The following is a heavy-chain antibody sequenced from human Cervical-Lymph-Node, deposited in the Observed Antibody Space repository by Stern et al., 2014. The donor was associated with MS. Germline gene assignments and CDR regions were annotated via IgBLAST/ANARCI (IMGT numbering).Heavy chain of an antibody. CDR1: GFMVRSFG. CDR2: ISNDGGNK. J-gene: IGHJ6*02. V-gene: IGHV3-30*18. D-gene: IGHD2-15*01. Sequence: GQLVESGGGVVQPGRSLRLSCEASGFMVRSFGMHWVRQAPGKGLEGVTYISNDGGNKYYAGPVKGRFTISRDNSKKTLYLQMNSLRAEDTAVYYCVKDWRSGVVVAAPYSYGMDVWGQGTTVTVSS. CDR3: VKDWRSGVVVAAPYSYGMDV.